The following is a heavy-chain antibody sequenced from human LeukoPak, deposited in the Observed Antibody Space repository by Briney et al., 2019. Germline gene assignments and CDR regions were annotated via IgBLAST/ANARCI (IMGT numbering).Heavy chain of an antibody. CDR1: GGSISSGGYS. CDR3: AATGGYSYGDRFDY. J-gene: IGHJ4*02. CDR2: IYHSGST. Sequence: PSQTLSLTCAVSGGSISSGGYSWSWIRQPPGEGLEWIGYIYHSGSTYYNPSLKSRVTISVDRSKNQFSLKLSPVTAADTAVYYCAATGGYSYGDRFDYWGQGTLVTVSS. D-gene: IGHD5-18*01. V-gene: IGHV4-30-2*01.